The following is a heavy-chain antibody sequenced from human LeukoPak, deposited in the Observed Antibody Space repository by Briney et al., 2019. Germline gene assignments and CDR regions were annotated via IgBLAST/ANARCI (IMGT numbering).Heavy chain of an antibody. CDR3: ARCPRGGSCFVDY. Sequence: GGSLRLSCAASGFAFSSYSMNWVRQAPGKGLEWVSSISSSSSYIYYADSVKGQFTISRDNAKNSLYLQMNSLRAEDTAVYYCARCPRGGSCFVDYWGQGTLVTVSS. J-gene: IGHJ4*02. D-gene: IGHD2-15*01. CDR1: GFAFSSYS. V-gene: IGHV3-21*01. CDR2: ISSSSSYI.